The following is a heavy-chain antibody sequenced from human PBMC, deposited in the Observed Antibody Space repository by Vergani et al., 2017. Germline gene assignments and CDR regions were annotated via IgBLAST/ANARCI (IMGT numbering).Heavy chain of an antibody. J-gene: IGHJ3*02. V-gene: IGHV1-69*11. D-gene: IGHD4-17*01. CDR1: GYTFTGYY. CDR2: IIPILGTA. Sequence: QVQLVQSGAEVKKPGASVKVSCKASGYTFTGYYMHWVRQAPGQGLEWMGRIIPILGTANYAQKFQGRVTITADESTSTAYMELSSLRSQDTALYYCARGVDYGAFDIWGQGTMVTVSS. CDR3: ARGVDYGAFDI.